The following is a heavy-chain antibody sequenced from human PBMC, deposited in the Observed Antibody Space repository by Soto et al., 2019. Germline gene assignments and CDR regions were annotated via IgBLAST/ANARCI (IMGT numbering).Heavy chain of an antibody. D-gene: IGHD6-19*01. Sequence: QVQLVESGGGVVQPGRSLRLSCAASGFTFSSYAMHWVRQTPGRGLERVAVVSTDGSYKYYADSVKGRLSISRDNSKNALYLHLNSVGPEDTAVYFCARDPLGGWKTRGGFAGWAWGPFDSWGQGTLVTVSS. CDR2: VSTDGSYK. CDR1: GFTFSSYA. J-gene: IGHJ4*02. V-gene: IGHV3-30-3*01. CDR3: ARDPLGGWKTRGGFAGWAWGPFDS.